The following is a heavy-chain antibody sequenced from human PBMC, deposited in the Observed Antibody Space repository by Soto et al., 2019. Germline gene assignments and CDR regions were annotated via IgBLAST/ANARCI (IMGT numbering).Heavy chain of an antibody. CDR2: IIPILGIA. CDR1: GGTFSSYT. CDR3: ASFPGPYGMDV. V-gene: IGHV1-69*02. J-gene: IGHJ6*02. Sequence: QVQLVQSGAEVKKPGSSVKVSCKASGGTFSSYTISWVRQAPGQGLEWMGRIIPILGIANYAQKLQGRVTITADKSTSTAYMELSSLRSEGTAVYYCASFPGPYGMDVWGQGTTVTVSS.